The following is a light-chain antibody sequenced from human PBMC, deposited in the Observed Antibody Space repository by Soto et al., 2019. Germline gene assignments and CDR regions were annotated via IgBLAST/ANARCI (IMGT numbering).Light chain of an antibody. CDR2: DAT. J-gene: IGKJ4*01. CDR1: QDITNF. CDR3: HQYDDLPLT. V-gene: IGKV1-33*01. Sequence: DVQMTQSPSSLSASVGDRVTITCRASQDITNFLNWYQQKPGKAPKLLIYDATYLEKGAPSRFSGSGSGTDFSFTISNLQPEDFATYFCHQYDDLPLTFGGGTKVDIK.